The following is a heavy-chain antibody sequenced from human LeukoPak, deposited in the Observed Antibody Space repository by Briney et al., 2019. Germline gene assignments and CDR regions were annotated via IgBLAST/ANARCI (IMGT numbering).Heavy chain of an antibody. Sequence: ASVKVSCKASGYTFTGYYMHWVRQAPGQGLEWMGWINPNSGGTNYAQKFQGWVTMTRDTSISTAYMELSRLRSDDTAVYYCARGRGTYCSGTSCYYYYYYGMDVWGKGTTVTVSS. CDR2: INPNSGGT. CDR1: GYTFTGYY. J-gene: IGHJ6*04. V-gene: IGHV1-2*04. CDR3: ARGRGTYCSGTSCYYYYYYGMDV. D-gene: IGHD2-2*01.